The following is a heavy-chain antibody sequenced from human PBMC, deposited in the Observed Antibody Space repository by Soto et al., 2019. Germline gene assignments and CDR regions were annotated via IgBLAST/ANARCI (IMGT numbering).Heavy chain of an antibody. CDR1: GYTFTSYA. CDR3: ARSLVVVVAADHYFDY. V-gene: IGHV1-3*01. J-gene: IGHJ4*02. D-gene: IGHD2-15*01. CDR2: INAGNGNT. Sequence: ASVKVSCKASGYTFTSYAMHWVRQAPGQRLEWMGWINAGNGNTKYSQKFQGRVTITRDTSASTAYMELSSLRSEDTAVYYCARSLVVVVAADHYFDYWGQGTLVTVS.